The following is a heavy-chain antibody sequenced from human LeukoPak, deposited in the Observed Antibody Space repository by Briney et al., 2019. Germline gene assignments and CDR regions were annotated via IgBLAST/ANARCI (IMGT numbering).Heavy chain of an antibody. D-gene: IGHD2-15*01. CDR2: ISSNGSSP. CDR1: GFTFSSYA. Sequence: GGSLRLSCAASGFTFSSYAMSWVRQAPGKGLEYVSAISSNGSSPYYANSVKGRFTISRDNSKNTLYLQMSSLRAEDMAVYYCAREYCIGGNCQYYFDYWGQGTLVTVSS. CDR3: AREYCIGGNCQYYFDY. J-gene: IGHJ4*02. V-gene: IGHV3-64*01.